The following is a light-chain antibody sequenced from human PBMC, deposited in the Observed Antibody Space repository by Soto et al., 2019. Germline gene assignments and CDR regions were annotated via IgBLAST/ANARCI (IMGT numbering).Light chain of an antibody. V-gene: IGKV3-20*01. J-gene: IGKJ2*01. CDR3: QQFGDSPPAFT. CDR2: GAS. Sequence: SVLTQSPGTLSLSPGERATLSCRASQTVSNIYLSWYQQKPGQAPRLLIYGASIRATGIPDRFSGSRSGADFTLTISRLEPEDFAVYYCQQFGDSPPAFTFGQGTKLEI. CDR1: QTVSNIY.